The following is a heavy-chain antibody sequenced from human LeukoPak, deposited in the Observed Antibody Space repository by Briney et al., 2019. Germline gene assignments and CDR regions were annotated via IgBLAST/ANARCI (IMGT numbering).Heavy chain of an antibody. V-gene: IGHV3-30*18. Sequence: GGSLRPSCAVSGFTFTDHVMHWVRQSPGKGLDWVAVIAYDGSNQYYADSVKGRFTISRDNSKNTLYLQLNSLRAEDTAVYYCAKESEVGATHYWGQGTLVTVSS. D-gene: IGHD1-26*01. J-gene: IGHJ4*02. CDR3: AKESEVGATHY. CDR1: GFTFTDHV. CDR2: IAYDGSNQ.